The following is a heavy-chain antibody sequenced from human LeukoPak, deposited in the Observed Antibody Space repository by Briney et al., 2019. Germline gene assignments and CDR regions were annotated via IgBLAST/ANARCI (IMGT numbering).Heavy chain of an antibody. CDR2: ISYDGSNK. CDR1: GFTFSSYG. J-gene: IGHJ4*02. Sequence: GRSLRLSCAASGFTFSSYGMHWVRQAPGKGLEWVAVISYDGSNKYYADSVKGRFTISRDNSKNTLYLQMNSPRAEDTAVYYCAKGRVGRYFDWLLTAGFDYWGQGTLVTVSS. V-gene: IGHV3-30*18. CDR3: AKGRVGRYFDWLLTAGFDY. D-gene: IGHD3-9*01.